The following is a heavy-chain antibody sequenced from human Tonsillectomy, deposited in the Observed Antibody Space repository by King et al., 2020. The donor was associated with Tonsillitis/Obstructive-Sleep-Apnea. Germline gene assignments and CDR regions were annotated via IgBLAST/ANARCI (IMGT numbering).Heavy chain of an antibody. CDR2: IFPRDADT. CDR3: ARSYYDESGYLFDL. Sequence: QLVQSGAEVKKPGASLKVSCKGSGYNFNTYWIGWVRQMPGQGLEWMGIIFPRDADTRYSPSFQGQVTISADKSISTAYLQWSSLKASDTAMYYCARSYYDESGYLFDLWGQGTLVTVSS. J-gene: IGHJ4*02. V-gene: IGHV5-51*03. CDR1: GYNFNTYW. D-gene: IGHD3-22*01.